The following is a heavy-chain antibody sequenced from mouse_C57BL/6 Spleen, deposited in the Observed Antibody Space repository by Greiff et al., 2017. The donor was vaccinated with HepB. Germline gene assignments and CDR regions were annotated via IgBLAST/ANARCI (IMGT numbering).Heavy chain of an antibody. J-gene: IGHJ3*01. D-gene: IGHD1-1*01. CDR3: ASQEIQYYGSSPWFAY. Sequence: QVQLQQPGAELVKPGASVKMSCKASGYTFTSYWITWVKQRPGQGLEWIGDIYPGSGSTNYNEKFKSKATLTVDTSSSTAYMQLSSLTSEDSAVYYCASQEIQYYGSSPWFAYWGQGTLVTVSA. CDR1: GYTFTSYW. CDR2: IYPGSGST. V-gene: IGHV1-55*01.